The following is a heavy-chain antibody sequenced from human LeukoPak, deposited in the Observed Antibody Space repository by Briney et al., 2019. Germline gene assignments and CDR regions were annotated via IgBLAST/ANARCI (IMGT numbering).Heavy chain of an antibody. CDR1: GGTFSSYA. CDR2: IIPIFGTA. V-gene: IGHV1-69*13. J-gene: IGHJ5*02. Sequence: ASVTVSCTASGGTFSSYAISWVRQAPGQGLEWMGGIIPIFGTANYAQKFQGRVTITADESTSTAYMELSSLRSEDTAVYYCARGQGAVGAIFSWGQGTLVTVSS. CDR3: ARGQGAVGAIFS. D-gene: IGHD1-26*01.